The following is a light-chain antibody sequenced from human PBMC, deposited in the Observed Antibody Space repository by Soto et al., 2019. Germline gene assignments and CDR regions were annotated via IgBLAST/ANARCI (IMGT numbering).Light chain of an antibody. CDR3: QQINSYPPIT. CDR1: QSVSSSY. CDR2: GAS. V-gene: IGKV3-20*01. Sequence: EIGLTQSPGTLSLSPGQTAAGSCRASQSVSSSYLAWYQQKPGQAPRLLIYGASSRATGIPARFSGSGSGTDFPLTISSLQPEDFATYYCQQINSYPPITCGQGTQREIK. J-gene: IGKJ5*01.